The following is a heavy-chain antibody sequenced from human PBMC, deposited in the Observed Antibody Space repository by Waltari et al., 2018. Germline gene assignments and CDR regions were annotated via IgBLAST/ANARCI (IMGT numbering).Heavy chain of an antibody. CDR1: GFTFSSYW. V-gene: IGHV3-7*01. CDR3: ARDHVFRGDFWSGYYDS. Sequence: EVQLEESGGGLVQPGGSLRLSCAASGFTFSSYWMTWARQAPGKGLEWVANIKQDGSETYYADSLKGRFTISRDNAKNSLYLQMNSLRAEDTALYYCARDHVFRGDFWSGYYDSWDKGTLVTVSS. CDR2: IKQDGSET. J-gene: IGHJ4*02. D-gene: IGHD3-3*01.